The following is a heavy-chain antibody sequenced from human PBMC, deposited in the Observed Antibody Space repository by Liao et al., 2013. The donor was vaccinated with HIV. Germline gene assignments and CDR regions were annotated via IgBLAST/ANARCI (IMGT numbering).Heavy chain of an antibody. Sequence: QGQLKQWGTGLLKPSETLSRTCAVYVGSFSNYYWSWIRQPPGKGLEWIGEINNSGKTNYNPSLKSRVTISVDASKNQFSLQMNSVTAADTAVYYCARGLLAPEPTRSDAFDIWGQGTTVTVSS. CDR1: VGSFSNYY. CDR3: ARGLLAPEPTRSDAFDI. D-gene: IGHD3-3*01. CDR2: INNSGKT. J-gene: IGHJ3*02. V-gene: IGHV4-34*01.